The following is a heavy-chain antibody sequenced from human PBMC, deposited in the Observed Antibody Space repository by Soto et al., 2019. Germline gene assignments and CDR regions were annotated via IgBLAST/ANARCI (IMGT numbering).Heavy chain of an antibody. Sequence: ASVKVSCKVSGYTLTELSMHWVRQAPGKGLEWMGGFDPEDGETIYAQKFQGRVTMTEDTSTDTAYMELSSLRSEDTAVYYCATVPLGYCSSTSCYTAAFDIWGQGTMVTVSS. J-gene: IGHJ3*02. V-gene: IGHV1-24*01. CDR2: FDPEDGET. D-gene: IGHD2-2*02. CDR1: GYTLTELS. CDR3: ATVPLGYCSSTSCYTAAFDI.